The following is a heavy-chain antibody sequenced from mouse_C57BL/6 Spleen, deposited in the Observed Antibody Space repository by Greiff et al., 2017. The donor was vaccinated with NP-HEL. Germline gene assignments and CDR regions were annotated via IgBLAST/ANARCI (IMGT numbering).Heavy chain of an antibody. Sequence: EVQLVESGPGLVKPSQSLSLTCSVTGYSITSGYYWNWIRQFPGNKLEWMGYISYDGSNNYNPSLKNRLSITRDTSKNQFFLKLNSVTTEDTATYYCARGSNGGNYFDYWGQGTTLTVSS. D-gene: IGHD4-1*01. CDR3: ARGSNGGNYFDY. CDR2: ISYDGSN. CDR1: GYSITSGYY. J-gene: IGHJ2*01. V-gene: IGHV3-6*01.